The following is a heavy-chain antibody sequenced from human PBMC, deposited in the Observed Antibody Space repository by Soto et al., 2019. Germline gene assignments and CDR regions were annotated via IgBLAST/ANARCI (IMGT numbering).Heavy chain of an antibody. D-gene: IGHD2-2*02. Sequence: GASVKVSCKASGGTFSSYAISWVRQATGQGLEWMGGIIPIFGTANYAQKFQGRVTITADESTSTAYMELSSLRSEDTAVYYCARDGPYCSSTSCYRDAFDIWGQGTMVTVSS. CDR1: GGTFSSYA. CDR2: IIPIFGTA. CDR3: ARDGPYCSSTSCYRDAFDI. J-gene: IGHJ3*02. V-gene: IGHV1-69*13.